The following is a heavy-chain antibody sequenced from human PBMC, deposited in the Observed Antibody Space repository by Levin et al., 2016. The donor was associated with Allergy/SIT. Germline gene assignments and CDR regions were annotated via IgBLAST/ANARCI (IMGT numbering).Heavy chain of an antibody. CDR3: ARDFRGYFGWELLGYFDY. Sequence: ASVKVSCKASGYTFTSYAMHWVRQAPGQRLEWMGWINAGNGNTKYSQKFQGRVTITRDTSASTAYMELSSLRSEDTAVYYCARDFRGYFGWELLGYFDYWGQGTLVTVSS. D-gene: IGHD1-26*01. CDR1: GYTFTSYA. V-gene: IGHV1-3*01. CDR2: INAGNGNT. J-gene: IGHJ4*02.